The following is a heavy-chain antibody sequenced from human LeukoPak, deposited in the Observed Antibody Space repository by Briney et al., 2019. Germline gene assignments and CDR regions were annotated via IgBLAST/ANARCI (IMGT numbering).Heavy chain of an antibody. CDR1: GGSFSGYY. CDR2: INHSGST. Sequence: PSETLSLTCAVYGGSFSGYYWSWIRQPPGKGLEWIGEINHSGSTNYNPSLESRVTISVDTSKNQFSLKLSSVTAADTAVYYCARVVVAARPHYFDYWGQGTLVTVSS. D-gene: IGHD6-6*01. CDR3: ARVVVAARPHYFDY. J-gene: IGHJ4*02. V-gene: IGHV4-34*01.